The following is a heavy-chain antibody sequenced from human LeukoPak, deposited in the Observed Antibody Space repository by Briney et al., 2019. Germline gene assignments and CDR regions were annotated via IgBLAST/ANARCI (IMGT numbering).Heavy chain of an antibody. Sequence: PSETLSLTCAVYGGSFSGYYWSWIRQPPGKGLEWIGEINHSGSTNYNPSLKSRVTISVDTSKNQFSLKLSSVTAADTAVYYCARGGRGGYSYGSKYYGMDVWGQGTMVTVSS. CDR1: GGSFSGYY. D-gene: IGHD5-18*01. CDR2: INHSGST. V-gene: IGHV4-34*01. CDR3: ARGGRGGYSYGSKYYGMDV. J-gene: IGHJ6*02.